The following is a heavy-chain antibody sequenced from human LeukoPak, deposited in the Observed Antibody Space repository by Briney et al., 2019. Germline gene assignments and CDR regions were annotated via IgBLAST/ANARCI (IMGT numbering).Heavy chain of an antibody. J-gene: IGHJ4*02. D-gene: IGHD3-22*01. Sequence: PSETLSLTCAVYGGSFSGYYWSWIRQPPGKGLEWIGEINHSGSTNYNPSLKSRDTISVDTSKNQFSLKLSSVTAADTAVYYCARGGFGHRSSGIKYYFDYWGQGTLVTVSS. V-gene: IGHV4-34*01. CDR1: GGSFSGYY. CDR2: INHSGST. CDR3: ARGGFGHRSSGIKYYFDY.